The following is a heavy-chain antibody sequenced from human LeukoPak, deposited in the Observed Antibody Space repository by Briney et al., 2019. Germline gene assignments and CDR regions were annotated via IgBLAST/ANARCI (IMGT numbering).Heavy chain of an antibody. J-gene: IGHJ6*02. CDR1: GFTFSSYA. Sequence: AGGSLRLSCAASGFTFSSYAMHWVRQAPGKGLEWVAVISYDGSNKYYADSVKGRFTISRDNSKNTLYLQMNSLRAEDTAVYYCARAQLWFGELRWYGMDVWGQGTTVTVSS. CDR2: ISYDGSNK. CDR3: ARAQLWFGELRWYGMDV. V-gene: IGHV3-30*01. D-gene: IGHD3-10*01.